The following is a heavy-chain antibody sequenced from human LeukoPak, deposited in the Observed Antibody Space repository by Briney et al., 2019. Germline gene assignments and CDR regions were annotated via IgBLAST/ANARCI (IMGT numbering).Heavy chain of an antibody. CDR3: ARVGDNWFDP. J-gene: IGHJ5*02. CDR2: IYYSGST. V-gene: IGHV4-59*01. Sequence: SETLSLTCTVSGGSISSYYWSWTRQPPGKGLEWIGYIYYSGSTNYNPSLKSRVTISVDTSKNQFSLKLSSVTAADTAVYYCARVGDNWFDPWGQGTLVTVSS. D-gene: IGHD2-15*01. CDR1: GGSISSYY.